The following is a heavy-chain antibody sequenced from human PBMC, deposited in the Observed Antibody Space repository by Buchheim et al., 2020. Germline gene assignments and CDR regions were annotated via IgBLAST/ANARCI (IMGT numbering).Heavy chain of an antibody. CDR2: ISYDGSNK. Sequence: QVQLVESGGGVVQPGRSLRLSCAASGFTFSSYAMHWVRQAPGKGLEWVAVISYDGSNKYYADSVKGRFTISRDNSKNTLYLQMNSLRAEDTAVYYCAKAGKDILTQIDFWGQGTL. J-gene: IGHJ4*02. V-gene: IGHV3-30-3*01. CDR1: GFTFSSYA. CDR3: AKAGKDILTQIDF. D-gene: IGHD3-9*01.